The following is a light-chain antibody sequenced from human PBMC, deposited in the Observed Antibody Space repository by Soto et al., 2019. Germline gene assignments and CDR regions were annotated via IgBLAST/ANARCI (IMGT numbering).Light chain of an antibody. V-gene: IGKV3-11*01. CDR1: QTVGSS. J-gene: IGKJ3*01. CDR3: QQSTNWLFT. CDR2: DSS. Sequence: LTQSPASLSLSPAERATLSCRASQTVGSSLAWYQHNPGQPPRLLIYDSSKRATGIPARFGGSGSGTDFTHTISSLEPEDLAVYYCQQSTNWLFTFGPGTKVDIK.